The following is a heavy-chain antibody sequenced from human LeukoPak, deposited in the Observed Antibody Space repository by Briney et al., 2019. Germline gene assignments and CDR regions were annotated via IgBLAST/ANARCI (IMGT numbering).Heavy chain of an antibody. J-gene: IGHJ4*02. V-gene: IGHV1-18*01. D-gene: IGHD3-16*01. CDR1: GYTSTSYG. CDR3: ARDNDSRDPPHFDY. CDR2: ISAYNGNT. Sequence: ASVKVSCKASGYTSTSYGISWVRQAPGQGLEWMGWISAYNGNTNYAQKLQGRVTMTTDTSTSTAYMELRSLRSDDTAVYYCARDNDSRDPPHFDYWGQGTLVTVSS.